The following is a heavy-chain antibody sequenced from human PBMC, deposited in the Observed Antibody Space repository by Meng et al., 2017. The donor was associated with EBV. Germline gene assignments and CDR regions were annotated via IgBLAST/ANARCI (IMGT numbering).Heavy chain of an antibody. Sequence: QVQLVQSGAEVKXPXASVKFPXTASGYTFTSYDINWVRQATGQGLEWMGWMNPNSGNTGYAQKFQGRVTMTRNTSISTAYMELSSLRSEDTAVYYCARGVRLASSEPTFDYWGQGTLVTVSS. V-gene: IGHV1-8*01. CDR1: GYTFTSYD. J-gene: IGHJ4*02. D-gene: IGHD4-17*01. CDR3: ARGVRLASSEPTFDY. CDR2: MNPNSGNT.